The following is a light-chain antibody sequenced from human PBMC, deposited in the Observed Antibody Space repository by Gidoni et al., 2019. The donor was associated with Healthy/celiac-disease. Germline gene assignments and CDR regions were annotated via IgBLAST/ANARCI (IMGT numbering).Light chain of an antibody. J-gene: IGKJ2*01. CDR3: QQYYSTPYT. V-gene: IGKV4-1*01. Sequence: DIVMTQSPDSLAVSLGERATINCKSSQSVLYSSNNKNYLAWYQQKPGQPPKLLIYWASTRESGVPDRLSGSGSGTDFTLTSSSLQAEDVAVYYCQQYYSTPYTFGQGTKLEIK. CDR2: WAS. CDR1: QSVLYSSNNKNY.